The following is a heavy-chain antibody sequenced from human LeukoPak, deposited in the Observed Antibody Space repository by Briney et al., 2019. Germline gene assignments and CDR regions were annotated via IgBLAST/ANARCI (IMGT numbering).Heavy chain of an antibody. V-gene: IGHV1-24*01. D-gene: IGHD6-6*01. CDR2: FDPEDGET. CDR1: GYTLTELS. CDR3: AREYSSSSFPSFDY. Sequence: ASVKVSCKVSGYTLTELSMHWVRQAPGKGLEWMGGFDPEDGETIYAQKFQGRVTMTRDTSTSTVYMELSSLRSEDTAVYYCAREYSSSSFPSFDYWGQGTLVTVSS. J-gene: IGHJ4*02.